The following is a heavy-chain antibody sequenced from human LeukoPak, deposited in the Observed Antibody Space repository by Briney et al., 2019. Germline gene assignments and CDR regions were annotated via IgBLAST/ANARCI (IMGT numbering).Heavy chain of an antibody. CDR2: ITGSGGTT. J-gene: IGHJ4*02. CDR1: GFTFSNYA. Sequence: PGGSLRLSCAASGFTFSNYAMSWVRQAPGKGLEWVSSITGSGGTTYYADSVKGRFTISRDNSKNTLYLQMNSLRAEDTAVYYCASEWVVVAAKGSNVDYWGQGTLVTVSS. V-gene: IGHV3-23*01. D-gene: IGHD2-15*01. CDR3: ASEWVVVAAKGSNVDY.